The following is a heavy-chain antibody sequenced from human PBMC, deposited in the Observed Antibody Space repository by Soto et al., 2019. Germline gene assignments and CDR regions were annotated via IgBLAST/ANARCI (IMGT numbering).Heavy chain of an antibody. V-gene: IGHV3-74*01. J-gene: IGHJ3*01. CDR3: AKWFGELFDGFDV. CDR1: GFTFDYNW. D-gene: IGHD3-10*01. Sequence: PGGSPRLSCAASGFTFDYNWMHWVRQAPRKGLVWVSRVHSHGTTTTYADSVKGRFAISRYTSKNMLYLQMYSLRHEDTSVYYCAKWFGELFDGFDVWGQGTVVNVSS. CDR2: VHSHGTTT.